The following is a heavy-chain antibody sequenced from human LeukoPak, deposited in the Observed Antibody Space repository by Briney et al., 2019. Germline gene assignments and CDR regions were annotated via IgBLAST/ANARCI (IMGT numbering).Heavy chain of an antibody. V-gene: IGHV3-48*03. D-gene: IGHD6-19*01. CDR2: ISSSGSTI. Sequence: GGSLRLSCAASGFTFNSYEMNWVRQAPGKGLEGCSYISSSGSTIYYADSVKGRFTISKDNAKNPLYLQMNSLSAADTAVYYCARADSGWYSRVIDYWGQGTLVTVSS. J-gene: IGHJ4*02. CDR1: GFTFNSYE. CDR3: ARADSGWYSRVIDY.